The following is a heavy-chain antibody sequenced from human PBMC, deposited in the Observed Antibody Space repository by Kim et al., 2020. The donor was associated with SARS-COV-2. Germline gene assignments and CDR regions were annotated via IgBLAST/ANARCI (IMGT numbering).Heavy chain of an antibody. D-gene: IGHD6-13*01. CDR1: GYSFTSYA. J-gene: IGHJ4*02. Sequence: ASVKVSCKASGYSFTSYAIHWVRQAPGQRLEWMGWINTGNGNTKYSQKFQGRVTITRDTSASTAYMELSSLRSEDTAVYYCATYSSSWDQSFDYWCQGTL. CDR3: ATYSSSWDQSFDY. V-gene: IGHV1-3*04. CDR2: INTGNGNT.